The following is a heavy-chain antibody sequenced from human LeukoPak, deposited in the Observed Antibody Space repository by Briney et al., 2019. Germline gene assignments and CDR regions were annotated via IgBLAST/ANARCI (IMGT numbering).Heavy chain of an antibody. D-gene: IGHD3-3*01. V-gene: IGHV3-21*01. CDR3: ARVYYDFWSGTRGGAFDI. Sequence: GGSLRLSCAASGFTFSSYSMNWVRQAPGKGLEWVSSISSSSSYIYYADSVKGRFTISRDNAKNSLYLQMNSLRAEDTAVYYCARVYYDFWSGTRGGAFDIWGQGTMVTVSS. J-gene: IGHJ3*02. CDR1: GFTFSSYS. CDR2: ISSSSSYI.